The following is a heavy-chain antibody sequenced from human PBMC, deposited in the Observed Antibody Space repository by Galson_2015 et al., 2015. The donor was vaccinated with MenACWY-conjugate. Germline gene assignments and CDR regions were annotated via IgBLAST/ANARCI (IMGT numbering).Heavy chain of an antibody. Sequence: ETLSLTCAVYGGSFSGYYWSCIRQSPGKGLEWIGEVDPSGSTNYNSSLKSRVSISVDTSKNQFSLKLTSVSAADTALYFCARGARSRSNHYYAFDYWDRGTLVTVSS. D-gene: IGHD3-22*01. CDR3: ARGARSRSNHYYAFDY. J-gene: IGHJ4*02. V-gene: IGHV4-34*01. CDR2: VDPSGST. CDR1: GGSFSGYY.